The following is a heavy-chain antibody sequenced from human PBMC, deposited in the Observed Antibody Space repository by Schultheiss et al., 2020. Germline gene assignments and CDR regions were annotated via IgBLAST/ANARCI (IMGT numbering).Heavy chain of an antibody. D-gene: IGHD6-13*01. V-gene: IGHV4-31*03. CDR2: IYYSGST. CDR1: GGSISSGGYY. J-gene: IGHJ4*02. CDR3: ARYIGAAAGAFDY. Sequence: SETLSLTCTVSGGSISSGGYYWSWIRQHPGKGLEWIGYIYYSGSTYYNPSLKSRVTISVDTSKNQFSLKLSSVTAADTAVYYCARYIGAAAGAFDYWGQGNLVTVSS.